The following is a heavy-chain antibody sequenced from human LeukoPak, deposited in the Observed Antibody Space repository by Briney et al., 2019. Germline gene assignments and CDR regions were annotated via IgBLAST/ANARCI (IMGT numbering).Heavy chain of an antibody. CDR2: ISYDGSNK. J-gene: IGHJ3*02. CDR3: AKDGLLWFGELWAGIDAFDI. D-gene: IGHD3-10*01. V-gene: IGHV3-30*18. CDR1: GFTFSSYG. Sequence: PGGSLRLSCAASGFTFSSYGMHWVRQAPGKGLEWVAVISYDGSNKYYADSVKGRFTISRDNSKNTLYLQMNSLRAEDTAVYYCAKDGLLWFGELWAGIDAFDIWGQGTMVTVSS.